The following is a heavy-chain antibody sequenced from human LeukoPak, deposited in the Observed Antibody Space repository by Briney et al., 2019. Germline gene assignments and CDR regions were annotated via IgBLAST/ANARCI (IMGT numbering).Heavy chain of an antibody. V-gene: IGHV4-39*07. CDR1: GGSISSSSYY. CDR3: ARGVDHPDFDY. CDR2: IYYSGST. Sequence: PSGTLSLTCTVSGGSISSSSYYWGWIRQPPGKGLEWIGSIYYSGSTYYNPSLKSRVTISVDTSKNQFSLKLSSVTAADTAVYYCARGVDHPDFDYWGQGTLVTVSS. J-gene: IGHJ4*02.